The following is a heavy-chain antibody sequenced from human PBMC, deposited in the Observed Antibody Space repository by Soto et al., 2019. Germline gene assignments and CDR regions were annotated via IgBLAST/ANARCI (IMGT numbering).Heavy chain of an antibody. D-gene: IGHD3-3*01. V-gene: IGHV3-15*07. CDR3: TTPHDYDFWSGYSFDY. CDR1: SVSNAW. J-gene: IGHJ4*02. CDR2: IKSKTDGGTT. Sequence: SVSNAWMNWVRPAPGKGLEWVGRIKSKTDGGTTDYAAPVKGRFTISRDDSKNTLYLQMNSLKTEDTAVYYCTTPHDYDFWSGYSFDYWGQGTLVTVSS.